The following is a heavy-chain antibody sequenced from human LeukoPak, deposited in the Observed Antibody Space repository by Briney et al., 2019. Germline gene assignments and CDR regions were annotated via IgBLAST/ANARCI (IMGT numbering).Heavy chain of an antibody. CDR1: GFTFSSYG. CDR3: ARDIVVVPAAIPAVVAIYYYYYGTDV. V-gene: IGHV3-30*03. D-gene: IGHD2-2*02. CDR2: ISYDGSNK. Sequence: GGSLRLSCAASGFTFSSYGMHWVRQAPGKGLEWVAVISYDGSNKYYADSVKGRFTISRDNSKNTLYLQMNSLRAEDTAVYYCARDIVVVPAAIPAVVAIYYYYYGTDVWGQGTTVTVSS. J-gene: IGHJ6*02.